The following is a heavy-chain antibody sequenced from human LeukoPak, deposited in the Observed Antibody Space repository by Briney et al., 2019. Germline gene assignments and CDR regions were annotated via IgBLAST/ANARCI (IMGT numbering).Heavy chain of an antibody. CDR1: GYSFTSYW. V-gene: IGHV5-51*01. D-gene: IGHD3-16*01. CDR2: IYPGDSDT. CDR3: XXXXXXXXYVNWFDP. Sequence: GESLKISCKGSGYSFTSYWIGWVRQMPGKGLEWMGIIYPGDSDTRYSPSFQGQVTISADKSISTAYLQWSSLKASDTAMYYXXXXXXXXXYVNWFDPWGQGTLVTVSS. J-gene: IGHJ5*02.